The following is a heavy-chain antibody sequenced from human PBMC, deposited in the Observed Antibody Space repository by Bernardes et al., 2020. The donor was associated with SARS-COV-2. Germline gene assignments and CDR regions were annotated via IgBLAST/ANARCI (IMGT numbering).Heavy chain of an antibody. Sequence: SGPTLVKPTQTLTLTCTFSGFSLSTSAMCVSWIRQPPGKALEWLAIVDWEDDKYYSTSLKPRLTISKDTSKNQVVLTMTHMDPVDTATYYCTRMICGSLYYFDYWGQGTLVTVSS. CDR3: TRMICGSLYYFDY. D-gene: IGHD1-26*01. CDR2: VDWEDDK. CDR1: GFSLSTSAMC. J-gene: IGHJ4*02. V-gene: IGHV2-70*01.